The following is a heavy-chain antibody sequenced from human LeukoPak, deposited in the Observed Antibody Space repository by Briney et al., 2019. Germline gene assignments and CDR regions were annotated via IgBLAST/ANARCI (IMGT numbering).Heavy chain of an antibody. Sequence: GGSLRLSCAASGFTFSSYAMSWVRQAPGKGLEWVSAISGSGGGTYYADSVKGRFTISRDNSKNTLYLQMNSLRAEDTAVYYCATQVGATPYFDYWGQGTLVTVSS. D-gene: IGHD1-26*01. J-gene: IGHJ4*02. CDR3: ATQVGATPYFDY. CDR1: GFTFSSYA. CDR2: ISGSGGGT. V-gene: IGHV3-23*01.